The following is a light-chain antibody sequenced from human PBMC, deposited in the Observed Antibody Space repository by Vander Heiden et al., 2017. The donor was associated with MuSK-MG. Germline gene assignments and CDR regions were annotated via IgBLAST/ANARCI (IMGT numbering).Light chain of an antibody. J-gene: IGKJ5*01. CDR1: QSISSY. CDR2: AAS. Sequence: DIQLTTSPSSLSASVGDRVTITCRASQSISSYLHWYQQKPGKAPKLLIYAASSLQSGVPSRFSGSGSGTEFTLTISSLQPEDFATYYCQQSYSTPFTFGQGTRLEI. CDR3: QQSYSTPFT. V-gene: IGKV1-39*01.